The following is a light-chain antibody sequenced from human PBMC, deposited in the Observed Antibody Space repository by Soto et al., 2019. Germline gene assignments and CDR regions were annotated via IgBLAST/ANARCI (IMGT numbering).Light chain of an antibody. J-gene: IGKJ4*01. CDR2: GAS. Sequence: EIVLRQSPGTLSLSPGERATLSCRASQHDGTYLAWYQQKPGQAHRLLIYGASRRATGIPDRFSGSGSGTDFTLTISRLEPEDFAVYSCQQYVSIPLTFGGGTKVDIK. CDR3: QQYVSIPLT. V-gene: IGKV3-20*01. CDR1: QHDGTY.